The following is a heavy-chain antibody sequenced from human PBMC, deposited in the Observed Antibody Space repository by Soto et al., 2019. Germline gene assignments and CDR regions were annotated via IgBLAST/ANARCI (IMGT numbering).Heavy chain of an antibody. CDR3: AASTYYDFWSGYFFDY. V-gene: IGHV1-58*01. CDR1: GFTFTSSA. Sequence: ASVKVSCKASGFTFTSSAVQWVRQARGQRLEWIGWIVVGSGNTNYAQKFQERVTITRDMSTSTAYMELSSLRSEDTAVYYCAASTYYDFWSGYFFDYWGQGTLVTVSS. CDR2: IVVGSGNT. J-gene: IGHJ4*02. D-gene: IGHD3-3*01.